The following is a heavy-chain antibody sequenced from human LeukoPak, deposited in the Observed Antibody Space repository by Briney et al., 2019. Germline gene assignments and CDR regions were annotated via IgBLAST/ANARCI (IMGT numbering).Heavy chain of an antibody. CDR2: TYYSGST. CDR1: GGSISSYY. CDR3: ARDMALGGPNAFDI. J-gene: IGHJ3*02. D-gene: IGHD3-10*01. Sequence: PSETLSLTCTVSGGSISSYYWSWIRQPPGKGLEWIGYTYYSGSTSYNPSLRSRVTISVDTSKNQFSLKLSSVTAADTAVYYCARDMALGGPNAFDIWGQGTMVTVSS. V-gene: IGHV4-59*01.